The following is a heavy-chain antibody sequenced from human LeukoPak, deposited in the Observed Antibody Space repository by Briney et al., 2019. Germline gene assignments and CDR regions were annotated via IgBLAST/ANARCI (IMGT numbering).Heavy chain of an antibody. D-gene: IGHD4-17*01. V-gene: IGHV4-59*11. CDR2: ISHIGRT. CDR1: GDSFSSHY. CDR3: ARDLVTVTKGFDI. Sequence: SETLSLTCAVSGDSFSSHYWTWIRQSPGTGLEWIGYISHIGRTNYNPSLKSRVTISIDTSKNQFSLKLRSVTAADTAVYYCARDLVTVTKGFDIWGQGTMVSVSS. J-gene: IGHJ3*02.